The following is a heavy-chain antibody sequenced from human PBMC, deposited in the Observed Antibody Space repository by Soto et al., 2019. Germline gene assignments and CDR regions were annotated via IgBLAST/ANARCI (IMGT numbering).Heavy chain of an antibody. J-gene: IGHJ4*02. V-gene: IGHV1-46*01. Sequence: QVQLVQSGAEVKKPGASVKLSCRTSGYTFTHYYIHWVRQAPGQGLEWLGIINPASGSTNYTQAFQGRVTLTMDTSTTTVYMDLSGLRAEDLAIFNFAIDLAAGDHWGQETLVSVSS. D-gene: IGHD6-13*01. CDR3: AIDLAAGDH. CDR2: INPASGST. CDR1: GYTFTHYY.